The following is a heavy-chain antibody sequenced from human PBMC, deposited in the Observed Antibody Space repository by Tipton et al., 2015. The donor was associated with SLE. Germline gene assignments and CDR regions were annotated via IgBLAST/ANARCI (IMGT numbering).Heavy chain of an antibody. CDR2: ISADGGFT. V-gene: IGHV3-23*01. D-gene: IGHD2-21*01. Sequence: SLRLSCAASGFTFSSYAMSWVRQAPGKGLEWVSSISADGGFTYYADSVQGRFTVSRDNSKNTLSLQMDSLRAEDTAVYYCARDETQYDQIVYYMDVWGKGTTVTVSS. CDR3: ARDETQYDQIVYYMDV. J-gene: IGHJ6*03. CDR1: GFTFSSYA.